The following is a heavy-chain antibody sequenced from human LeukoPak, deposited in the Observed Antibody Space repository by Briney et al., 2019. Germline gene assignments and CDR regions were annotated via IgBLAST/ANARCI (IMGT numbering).Heavy chain of an antibody. V-gene: IGHV3-21*04. CDR2: ISSSSSYI. CDR3: AKDHANTPVVTN. J-gene: IGHJ4*02. Sequence: GGSLRLSCVASGITFSSYSMDWVRQAPGKGLEWVSSISSSSSYIYYADSVTGRFTVSRDNSKNTVDLQMNNLRVDDTAIYYCAKDHANTPVVTNWGQGILVSVSS. D-gene: IGHD2-21*02. CDR1: GITFSSYS.